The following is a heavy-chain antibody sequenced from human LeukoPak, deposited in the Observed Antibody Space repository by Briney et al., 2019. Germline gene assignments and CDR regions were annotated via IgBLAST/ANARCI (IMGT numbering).Heavy chain of an antibody. CDR3: AKEEGYWFDP. CDR1: GFTFSNYW. CDR2: INTDGRST. V-gene: IGHV3-74*01. Sequence: GGSLRLSCAASGFTFSNYWMHWVRQAPGKGLVWVSRINTDGRSTYYADSVKGRFTISRDNAKNTLYLQMNSLRAEDTALYYCAKEEGYWFDPGGQGTLVTVSS. J-gene: IGHJ5*02.